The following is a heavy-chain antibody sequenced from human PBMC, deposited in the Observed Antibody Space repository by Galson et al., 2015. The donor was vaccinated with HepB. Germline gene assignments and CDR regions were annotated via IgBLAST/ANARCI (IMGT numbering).Heavy chain of an antibody. CDR3: AGQPHVDYPYFDF. CDR1: GITVRGQY. V-gene: IGHV3-53*05. D-gene: IGHD4-17*01. CDR2: IYSGANT. Sequence: FLRLSCAVSGITVRGQYMTWVRHDPGMGVEWVSLIYSGANTYYADSVKGRFTISRDYSKNTLFLQMNNLRAEDTALYYCAGQPHVDYPYFDFWGQGTLVTVSS. J-gene: IGHJ4*02.